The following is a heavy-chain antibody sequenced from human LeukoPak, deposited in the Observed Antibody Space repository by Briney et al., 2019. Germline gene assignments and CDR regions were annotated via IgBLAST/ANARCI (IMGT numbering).Heavy chain of an antibody. CDR3: ARDGGSYRKNWFDP. CDR2: ISSSSSYI. V-gene: IGHV3-21*01. Sequence: GSLRLSCAASGFTFSSYSMNWVRQAPGKGLEWVSSISSSSSYIYYADSVKGLFTLSRDNAKNSLYMKMNSLRAEDTAVYYCARDGGSYRKNWFDPWGQGTLVTVSS. J-gene: IGHJ5*02. CDR1: GFTFSSYS. D-gene: IGHD1-26*01.